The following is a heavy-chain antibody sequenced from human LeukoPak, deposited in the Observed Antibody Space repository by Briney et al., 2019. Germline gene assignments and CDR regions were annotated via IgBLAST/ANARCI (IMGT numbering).Heavy chain of an antibody. D-gene: IGHD4-17*01. V-gene: IGHV1-8*03. Sequence: GAPVKVSCKASGYTFTSYDINWVRQATGQGLEWTGWMNPNSGNTGYAQKFQGRVTITRNTSISTAYMELSSLRSEDTAVYYCARGLGDGDVFDYWGQGTLVTVSS. J-gene: IGHJ4*02. CDR3: ARGLGDGDVFDY. CDR1: GYTFTSYD. CDR2: MNPNSGNT.